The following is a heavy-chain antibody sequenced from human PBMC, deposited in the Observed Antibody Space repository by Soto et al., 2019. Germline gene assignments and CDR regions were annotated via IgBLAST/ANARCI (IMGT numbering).Heavy chain of an antibody. V-gene: IGHV1-2*02. D-gene: IGHD6-6*01. Sequence: AAVKVSCKASGYTFTGYYMHWVRQAPGQGLEWMGWINPNSGGTNYAQKFQGRVTMTRDTSISTAYMELSRLRSDDTAVYYCARDRSSSFYSYYGIDVWGQGTTVTVSS. CDR3: ARDRSSSFYSYYGIDV. J-gene: IGHJ6*02. CDR2: INPNSGGT. CDR1: GYTFTGYY.